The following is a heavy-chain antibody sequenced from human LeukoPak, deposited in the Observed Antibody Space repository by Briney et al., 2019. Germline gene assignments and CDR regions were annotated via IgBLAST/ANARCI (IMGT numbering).Heavy chain of an antibody. CDR2: IVVGSGNT. CDR1: GFTFTSSA. D-gene: IGHD3-3*01. CDR3: AAGNDFWSGSYYYYGMDV. V-gene: IGHV1-58*01. Sequence: GTSVKVSCKASGFTFTSSAVQWVRQARGQRLEWIGWIVVGSGNTNYAQKFQERVTITRDMSTSTAYVELSSLRSEDTAVYYCAAGNDFWSGSYYYYGMDVWGQGTTVTVSS. J-gene: IGHJ6*02.